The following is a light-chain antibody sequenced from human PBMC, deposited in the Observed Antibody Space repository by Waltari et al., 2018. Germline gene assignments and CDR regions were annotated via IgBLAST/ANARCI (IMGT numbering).Light chain of an antibody. CDR3: QSYDRSLSGFV. J-gene: IGLJ1*01. Sequence: QSVVTQPPSVSGAPGQRVTISCTGTDSNIGAHYDVQWYQQLPGAAPKVVIFGQTNRPSGFSGRFSGSKSGASASLTISGLQAEDEAEYYCQSYDRSLSGFVFGPGTRVTVL. V-gene: IGLV1-40*03. CDR1: DSNIGAHYD. CDR2: GQT.